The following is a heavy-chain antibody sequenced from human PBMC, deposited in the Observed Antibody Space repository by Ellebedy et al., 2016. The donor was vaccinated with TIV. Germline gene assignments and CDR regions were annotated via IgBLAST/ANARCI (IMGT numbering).Heavy chain of an antibody. D-gene: IGHD3-16*01. CDR2: INPYNVNT. CDR3: ARHLESRWLIHGGDY. CDR1: GYTFTHYG. V-gene: IGHV1-18*04. J-gene: IGHJ4*02. Sequence: AASVKVSCKASGYTFTHYGISWVRQAPGQGLEWMGWINPYNVNTTYAQKYQGRVTMTTDSSTRTSYMELSSLTSDDTAIYYCARHLESRWLIHGGDYWGQGSLVTVSS.